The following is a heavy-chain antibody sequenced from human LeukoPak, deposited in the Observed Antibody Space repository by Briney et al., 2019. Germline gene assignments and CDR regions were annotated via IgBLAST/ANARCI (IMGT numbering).Heavy chain of an antibody. D-gene: IGHD6-19*01. CDR1: GGSISSGSYY. Sequence: SQTLSLTCTVSGGSISSGSYYWSWIRQPAGKGLEWIGRIYTSGSTHYNPSLKSRVTISVDTSKNQFSLKLSSVTAADTAVYYCARVVAGFYYYMDVWGKGTTVTISS. V-gene: IGHV4-61*02. J-gene: IGHJ6*03. CDR2: IYTSGST. CDR3: ARVVAGFYYYMDV.